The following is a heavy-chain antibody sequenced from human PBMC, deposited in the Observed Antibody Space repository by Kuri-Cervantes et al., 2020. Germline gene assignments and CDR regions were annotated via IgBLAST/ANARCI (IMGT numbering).Heavy chain of an antibody. CDR3: ARGWGDWRNYYYYYGMDV. J-gene: IGHJ6*02. V-gene: IGHV4-38-2*01. D-gene: IGHD3-10*01. Sequence: GSLRLSCAVSGYSISSGYYWGWIRQPPGKGLEWIGSIYHSGSTYYNPSLKSRVTISVDTSKNQFSLKLSSVTAADTAVYYCARGWGDWRNYYYYYGMDVWGQGTTVTVSS. CDR1: GYSISSGYY. CDR2: IYHSGST.